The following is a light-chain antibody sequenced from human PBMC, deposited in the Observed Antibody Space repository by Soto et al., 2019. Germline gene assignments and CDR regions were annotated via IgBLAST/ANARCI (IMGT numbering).Light chain of an antibody. Sequence: QSVLTQPPSVSGAPGQRVTIACTGSSSNIGAHYDVHWYQHLPGTSPKVLIYGGTNRPSGVPDRFSGSKSGTSASLAITGLHAEYEADYYCQSYDRSLSGYVFGTGTKLTVL. CDR3: QSYDRSLSGYV. J-gene: IGLJ1*01. CDR2: GGT. V-gene: IGLV1-40*01. CDR1: SSNIGAHYD.